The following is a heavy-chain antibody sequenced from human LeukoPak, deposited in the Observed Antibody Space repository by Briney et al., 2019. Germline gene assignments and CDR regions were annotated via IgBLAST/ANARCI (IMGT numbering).Heavy chain of an antibody. D-gene: IGHD6-19*01. CDR2: IKSKAYGGTT. Sequence: AGGSLRLSCTASGFTFGDYAMSWFRQAPGKGLEWVGFIKSKAYGGTTEYAASVKGRFSISREDSKSIAYLQMNSLKTEDTAVYYCTASSGWYYFDYWGQGTLVTVSS. V-gene: IGHV3-49*03. CDR1: GFTFGDYA. CDR3: TASSGWYYFDY. J-gene: IGHJ4*02.